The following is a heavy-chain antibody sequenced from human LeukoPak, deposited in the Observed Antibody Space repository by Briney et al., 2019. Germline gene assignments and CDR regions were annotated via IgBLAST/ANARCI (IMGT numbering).Heavy chain of an antibody. J-gene: IGHJ3*02. V-gene: IGHV1-46*01. CDR3: ATHRGTAADAFDI. CDR2: INPSGGST. Sequence: ASVKVSCKASGYTFTSYYTHWVRQAPGQGLEWMGIINPSGGSTSYAQKFQGRVTMTRDTSTSTVYMELSSLRSEDTAVYYCATHRGTAADAFDIWGQGAMVTVSS. CDR1: GYTFTSYY. D-gene: IGHD6-13*01.